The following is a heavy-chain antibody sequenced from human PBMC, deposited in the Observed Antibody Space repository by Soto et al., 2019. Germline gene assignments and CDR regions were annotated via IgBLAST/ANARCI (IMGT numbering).Heavy chain of an antibody. CDR1: GFTFSTHG. J-gene: IGHJ6*02. Sequence: RGGSLRRSCAASGFTFSTHGMRWVRQAPGKGLEWTALVSFDGNNQEYTDSVKGRFTISRDNSNNTLYLHMNSLRVEDTAVYYCAREGCSTSSCYFVGMDVWGQGAAVTVSS. CDR2: VSFDGNNQ. D-gene: IGHD2-2*01. CDR3: AREGCSTSSCYFVGMDV. V-gene: IGHV3-30*03.